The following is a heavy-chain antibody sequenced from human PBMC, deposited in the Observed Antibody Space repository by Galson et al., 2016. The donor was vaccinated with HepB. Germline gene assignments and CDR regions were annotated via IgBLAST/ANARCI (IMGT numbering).Heavy chain of an antibody. Sequence: SLRLSCAASGFTFSAYPMNWVRQAPGKGLEWVLHINHDSSAMNYALSMKDRFTLSRDNAKNSLFLQMDSLSDEDTAVYYCARDINWGLDYWGQGILVTVSS. CDR1: GFTFSAYP. CDR2: INHDSSAM. CDR3: ARDINWGLDY. J-gene: IGHJ4*02. V-gene: IGHV3-48*02. D-gene: IGHD7-27*01.